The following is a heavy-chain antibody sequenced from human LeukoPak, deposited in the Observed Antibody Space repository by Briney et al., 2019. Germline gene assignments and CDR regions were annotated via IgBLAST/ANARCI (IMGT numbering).Heavy chain of an antibody. CDR1: GGTFSSYA. J-gene: IGHJ3*02. Sequence: GASVKVSCKASGGTFSSYAISWVRQAPGQGLEWMGRLNPNYRDTNFAQRFQGRVTMTRDTTITTAFMELNNLRSDDTAIYYCARGAYDYDAFDIWGQGTMATVSS. D-gene: IGHD4-11*01. V-gene: IGHV1-2*06. CDR3: ARGAYDYDAFDI. CDR2: LNPNYRDT.